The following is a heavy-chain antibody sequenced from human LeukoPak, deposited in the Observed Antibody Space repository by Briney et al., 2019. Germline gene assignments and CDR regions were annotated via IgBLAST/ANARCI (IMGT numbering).Heavy chain of an antibody. Sequence: GGSLRLSCAASGFTFSTYGMSWVRQAPGKGLEWVSAISGGGGSTLYAESVKGRFTISRDDSKNTVYLQMSSLRAEDTAFYYCARGFLDFDFWGHGTLVSVSS. CDR3: ARGFLDFDF. J-gene: IGHJ4*01. V-gene: IGHV3-23*01. D-gene: IGHD3-3*01. CDR2: ISGGGGST. CDR1: GFTFSTYG.